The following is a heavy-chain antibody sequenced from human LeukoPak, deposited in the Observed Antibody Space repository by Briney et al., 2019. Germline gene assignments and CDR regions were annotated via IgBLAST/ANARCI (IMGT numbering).Heavy chain of an antibody. Sequence: GGSLRLSCAASGFTFSSYGMHWVRQVPGKGLEWVSGISASGGSTSYADSVRGRFTISRDNSKNTLYLQMNSLRAEDTAVYYCARGEDGVDYWGQGTLVTVSS. CDR2: ISASGGST. CDR3: ARGEDGVDY. J-gene: IGHJ4*02. V-gene: IGHV3-23*01. CDR1: GFTFSSYG. D-gene: IGHD2-8*01.